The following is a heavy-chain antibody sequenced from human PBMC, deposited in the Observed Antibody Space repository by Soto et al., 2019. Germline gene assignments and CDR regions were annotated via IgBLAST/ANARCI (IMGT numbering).Heavy chain of an antibody. Sequence: PSETPSLTCIVSGGSISNYYWSWIRQPPGKGLEWIGYVYYSGSTNYNPSPKSRVTTSLDNAKNQFSLKLSSVTAADTAIFYCASLNFDILTGYYAFDLWGKGKMVPVS. D-gene: IGHD3-9*01. V-gene: IGHV4-59*08. CDR2: VYYSGST. CDR3: ASLNFDILTGYYAFDL. J-gene: IGHJ3*01. CDR1: GGSISNYY.